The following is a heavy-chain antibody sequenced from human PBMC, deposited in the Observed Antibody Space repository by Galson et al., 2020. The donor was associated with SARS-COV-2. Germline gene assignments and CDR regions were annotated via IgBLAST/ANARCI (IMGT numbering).Heavy chain of an antibody. D-gene: IGHD2-15*01. V-gene: IGHV4-31*03. CDR2: IYYSGST. J-gene: IGHJ4*02. CDR1: GGSISSGGYY. CDR3: ARDRNCSGGSCSYFDY. Sequence: SETLSLTCTVSGGSISSGGYYWSWIRQHPGKGLEWIGYIYYSGSTYYNPSLKSRVTISVDTSKNQFSLKLSSVTAADTAVYYCARDRNCSGGSCSYFDYWGQGTLVTVFS.